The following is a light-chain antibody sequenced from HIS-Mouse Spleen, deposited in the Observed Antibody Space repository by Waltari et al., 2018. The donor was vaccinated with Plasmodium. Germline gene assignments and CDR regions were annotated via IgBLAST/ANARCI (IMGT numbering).Light chain of an antibody. CDR1: QSVSSN. CDR3: QQYNNWSFT. V-gene: IGKV3-15*01. Sequence: EIVMTQSPATLSVSPGERATLSCRASQSVSSNLAWYQQKPGQAPRHLIYGASTRATGNPARFSGSGSGTEFTLTISSLQSEDFAVYYCQQYNNWSFTFGPGTKVDIK. J-gene: IGKJ3*01. CDR2: GAS.